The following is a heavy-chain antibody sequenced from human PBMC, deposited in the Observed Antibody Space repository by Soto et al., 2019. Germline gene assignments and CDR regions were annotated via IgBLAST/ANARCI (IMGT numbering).Heavy chain of an antibody. J-gene: IGHJ4*02. Sequence: QVQLVQSGAEVKKPGASVKVSCKASGYTFTSYDINWVRQATGQGLEWMGWMNPNSGNTASTQKFQGRVTMTRNTSISTAYMELSSLRSEDTALYYCAREIAVAGFDYWGQGTLVTVSS. D-gene: IGHD6-19*01. CDR1: GYTFTSYD. CDR3: AREIAVAGFDY. CDR2: MNPNSGNT. V-gene: IGHV1-8*01.